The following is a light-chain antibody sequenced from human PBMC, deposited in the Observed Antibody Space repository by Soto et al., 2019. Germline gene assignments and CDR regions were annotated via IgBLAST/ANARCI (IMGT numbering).Light chain of an antibody. Sequence: EIVLTQSPGTRSLSPGERATLSCRASQRISNSYLAWYQQKPGQAPRLLLYDASSRATGIPDRVSGSGSGTDFTLTISRLEPEDFAVYYCQQYARPPFAVGQGTKVEIK. CDR3: QQYARPPFA. CDR1: QRISNSY. J-gene: IGKJ2*01. V-gene: IGKV3-20*01. CDR2: DAS.